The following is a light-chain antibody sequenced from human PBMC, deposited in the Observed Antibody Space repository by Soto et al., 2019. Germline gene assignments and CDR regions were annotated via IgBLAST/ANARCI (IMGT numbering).Light chain of an antibody. CDR2: GAS. J-gene: IGKJ2*01. Sequence: EIVMTQSPATLSLSPGEGAALSCRASQSINSELAWYQQKPGQPPRPLIYGASTSATGVPARFTGSESGSEFTLTISGLQSEDFAVYYCQKGHNWPLTFGQGTRLEI. CDR3: QKGHNWPLT. V-gene: IGKV3-15*01. CDR1: QSINSE.